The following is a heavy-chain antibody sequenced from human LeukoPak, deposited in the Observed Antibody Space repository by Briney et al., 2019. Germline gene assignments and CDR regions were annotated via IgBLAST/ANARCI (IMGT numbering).Heavy chain of an antibody. V-gene: IGHV4-59*01. J-gene: IGHJ3*02. D-gene: IGHD3-10*01. CDR2: IYYSGST. CDR3: ARDGMVRGVIGAFDI. Sequence: SETLSLTCTVSGGSLSSYYWSWIRQPPGEGLEWIGYIYYSGSTNYNPSLKSRVTISVDTSKNQSSLKLSSVTAADTAVYYCARDGMVRGVIGAFDIWGQGTMVTVSS. CDR1: GGSLSSYY.